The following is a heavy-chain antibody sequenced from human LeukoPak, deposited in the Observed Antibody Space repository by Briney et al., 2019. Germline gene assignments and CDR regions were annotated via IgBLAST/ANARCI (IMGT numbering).Heavy chain of an antibody. J-gene: IGHJ4*02. D-gene: IGHD4-23*01. CDR2: ISSSSSYI. CDR3: PRAQWTTVGYYFDY. CDR1: GFTFSSYT. Sequence: GGSLRLSWAASGFTFSSYTMNWVRQAAGKGLEWVSSISSSSSYIYYADSVKGRFTISRDNAKKSLYLQMNRLRAEDTAVYYCPRAQWTTVGYYFDYWGQGTLVTVSS. V-gene: IGHV3-21*01.